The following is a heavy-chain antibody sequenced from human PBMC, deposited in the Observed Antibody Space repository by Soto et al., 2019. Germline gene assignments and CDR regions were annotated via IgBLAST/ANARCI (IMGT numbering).Heavy chain of an antibody. J-gene: IGHJ4*02. D-gene: IGHD3-10*01. CDR1: GYTFTSYA. CDR3: ARDTHHYYGSGSYYIGFYFDY. V-gene: IGHV1-3*01. Sequence: ASVKVSCKASGYTFTSYAMHWVRQAPGQRLEWMGWINAGNGNTKYSQKFQGRVTITRDTSASTAYMELSSLRSEDTAVYYCARDTHHYYGSGSYYIGFYFDYWGQGTLVTVSS. CDR2: INAGNGNT.